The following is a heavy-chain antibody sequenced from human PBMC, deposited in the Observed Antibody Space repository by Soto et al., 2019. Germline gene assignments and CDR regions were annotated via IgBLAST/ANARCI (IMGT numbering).Heavy chain of an antibody. D-gene: IGHD6-19*01. J-gene: IGHJ6*02. V-gene: IGHV2-26*01. Sequence: SGPTLVNPTETLTLACTVSGFSLSNARMGVSWIRQPPGKALEWLAHIFSNDEKSYSTSLKSRLTISKDTSKSQVVLTMTNMDPVDTATYYCARMEQWLVRDYYYYYGMDVWGQGTTVTVSS. CDR3: ARMEQWLVRDYYYYYGMDV. CDR1: GFSLSNARMG. CDR2: IFSNDEK.